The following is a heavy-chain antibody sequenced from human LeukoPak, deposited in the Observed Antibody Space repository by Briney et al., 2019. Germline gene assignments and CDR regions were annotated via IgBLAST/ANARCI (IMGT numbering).Heavy chain of an antibody. J-gene: IGHJ4*02. CDR2: IYSGGST. V-gene: IGHV3-53*01. Sequence: GGSLRLSCVVSGFTVSNNYMSWVRQAPRKGLEWVSLIYSGGSTYYADSVKGRLTISRDNSKNTVYLQMNSLRAEDTAMYYCARLRGELLLDYWGQGTLVTVSS. D-gene: IGHD1-26*01. CDR1: GFTVSNNY. CDR3: ARLRGELLLDY.